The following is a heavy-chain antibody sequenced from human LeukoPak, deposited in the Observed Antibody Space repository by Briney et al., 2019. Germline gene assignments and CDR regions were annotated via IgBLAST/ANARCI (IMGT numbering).Heavy chain of an antibody. CDR3: ARESLKRVQDY. D-gene: IGHD1-1*01. V-gene: IGHV3-33*01. J-gene: IGHJ4*01. Sequence: SCKASGYTFTGYYMHWVRQAPGKGLEWVAVIWYDGSNKYYADSVKGRFTISRDNSKNTLYLQMNSLRAEDTAVYYCARESLKRVQDYWGQEPWSPSPQ. CDR2: IWYDGSNK. CDR1: GYTFTGYY.